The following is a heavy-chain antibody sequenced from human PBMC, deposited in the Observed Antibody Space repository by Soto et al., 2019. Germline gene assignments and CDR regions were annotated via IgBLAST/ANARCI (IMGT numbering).Heavy chain of an antibody. CDR1: GFTFSSYG. CDR3: ARDRYDYIWGSYRHTHNWFDP. V-gene: IGHV3-33*01. J-gene: IGHJ5*02. D-gene: IGHD3-16*02. Sequence: QVQLVESGGGVVQPGRSLRLSCAASGFTFSSYGMHWVRQAPGKGLEWVAVIWYDGSNKYYADSVKGRFTISRDNSKNTLYLQMNSLRAEDTAVYYCARDRYDYIWGSYRHTHNWFDPWGQGTLVTVSS. CDR2: IWYDGSNK.